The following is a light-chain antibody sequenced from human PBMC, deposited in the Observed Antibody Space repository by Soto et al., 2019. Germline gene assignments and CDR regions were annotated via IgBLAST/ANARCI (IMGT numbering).Light chain of an antibody. V-gene: IGKV1-39*01. CDR3: QQSYRNPKT. Sequence: DIQMTQSPSSLSPSVGDRVTITCRASQSIRSYLNWYQQKPGKAPNLLIYAASSLQSGVPSRFSGSGSGTDFTLTISSLQPEDSATYYCQQSYRNPKTFGQGTKVEIK. CDR1: QSIRSY. J-gene: IGKJ1*01. CDR2: AAS.